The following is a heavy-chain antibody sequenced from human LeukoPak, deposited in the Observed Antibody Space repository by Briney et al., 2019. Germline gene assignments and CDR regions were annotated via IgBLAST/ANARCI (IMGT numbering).Heavy chain of an antibody. CDR1: GFTFDDYA. CDR2: ISWNSGSI. V-gene: IGHV3-9*01. D-gene: IGHD6-19*01. CDR3: AKAEVAGTPSYYYYGMDV. J-gene: IGHJ6*02. Sequence: PGGSLRLSCAASGFTFDDYAMHWVRQAPGKGLEWVSGISWNSGSIGYADSVKGRFTISRDNAKNSLYLQMNSLRAEDTALYYCAKAEVAGTPSYYYYGMDVWGQGTTVTVSS.